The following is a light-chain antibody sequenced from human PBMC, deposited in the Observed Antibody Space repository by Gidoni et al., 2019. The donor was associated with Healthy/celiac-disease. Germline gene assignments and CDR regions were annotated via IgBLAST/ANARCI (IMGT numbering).Light chain of an antibody. CDR3: CSYAGSYTHVV. CDR1: SSDVGGYHY. V-gene: IGLV2-11*01. J-gene: IGLJ2*01. Sequence: QSALTQPRSVSGSPGQSVTISCTGTSSDVGGYHYVSWYQQHPGKAPKRMIYDVSKRPSGVPDRVSGSKSGNTASLTISGLQAEDEADYYCCSYAGSYTHVVFGGGTKLTV. CDR2: DVS.